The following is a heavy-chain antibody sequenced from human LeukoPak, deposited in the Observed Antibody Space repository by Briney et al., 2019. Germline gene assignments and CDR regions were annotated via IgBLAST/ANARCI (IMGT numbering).Heavy chain of an antibody. J-gene: IGHJ4*02. CDR1: GRSFCGYY. CDR2: INHSGST. Sequence: SETLSLTCAVYGRSFCGYYWSWIRQPPGKGLEWIGEINHSGSTNYNPSLKSRVTISVDTSKNQFSLKLSSVTAADTAVYYCARSMYTYYYDSSGYYWRAYYFDYWGQGTLVTVSS. CDR3: ARSMYTYYYDSSGYYWRAYYFDY. D-gene: IGHD3-22*01. V-gene: IGHV4-34*01.